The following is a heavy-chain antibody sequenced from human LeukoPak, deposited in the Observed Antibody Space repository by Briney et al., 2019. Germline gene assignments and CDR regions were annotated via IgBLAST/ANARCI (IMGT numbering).Heavy chain of an antibody. V-gene: IGHV6-1*01. CDR3: ARGKYTSFDN. Sequence: SQTLSLTCAISGDSIFTNNVAWNWIRQSPSRGLEWLGRTYYRSKWSFDYAISVKSRITINADTSKNQFSLQLSSVTPEDTAVYYCARGKYTSFDNWGQGTLVTVSS. CDR2: TYYRSKWSF. CDR1: GDSIFTNNVA. D-gene: IGHD6-6*01. J-gene: IGHJ4*02.